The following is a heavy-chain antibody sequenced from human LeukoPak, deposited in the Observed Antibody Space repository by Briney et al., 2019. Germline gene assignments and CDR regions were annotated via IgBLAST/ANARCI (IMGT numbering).Heavy chain of an antibody. Sequence: GGSLRLSCAASGFSFSFYWMHWVRQAPGKGLEWVAVISYDGSNKFYADSVRGRFTISRDNSKNTLFLQMNSLRPEDTAVYCCARGPDYDILADYFDYWGQGTLVTVSS. J-gene: IGHJ4*02. CDR3: ARGPDYDILADYFDY. V-gene: IGHV3-30*03. D-gene: IGHD3-9*01. CDR2: ISYDGSNK. CDR1: GFSFSFYW.